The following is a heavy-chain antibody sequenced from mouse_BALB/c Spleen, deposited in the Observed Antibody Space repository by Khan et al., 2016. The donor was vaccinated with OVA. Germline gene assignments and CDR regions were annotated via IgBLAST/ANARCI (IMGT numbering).Heavy chain of an antibody. CDR1: GFNIKDTY. CDR3: ARINA. Sequence: VQLKQSGAELVKPGASVKLSCTASGFNIKDTYMHWVKQRPEQGLEWVGRIDTANGNTKYDPNVPGKDTITADTSPNTACLQFSSLTSEDTAVYSCARINAWGQGTMLTVSS. CDR2: IDTANGNT. V-gene: IGHV14-3*02. J-gene: IGHJ2*01.